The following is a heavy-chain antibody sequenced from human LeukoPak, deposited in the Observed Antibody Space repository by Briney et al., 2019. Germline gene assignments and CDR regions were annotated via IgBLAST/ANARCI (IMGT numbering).Heavy chain of an antibody. CDR1: GGSFSGYY. V-gene: IGHV4-34*01. CDR2: INHSGST. J-gene: IGHJ5*02. D-gene: IGHD6-19*01. Sequence: SETLSLTCAVYGGSFSGYYWSWIRQPPGKGLEWIGEINHSGSTNYNPSLKSRVTISVDTSKNQFSLKLSSVTAADTAVYYCARDTYSSGPDVSGFDPWGQGTLVTVSS. CDR3: ARDTYSSGPDVSGFDP.